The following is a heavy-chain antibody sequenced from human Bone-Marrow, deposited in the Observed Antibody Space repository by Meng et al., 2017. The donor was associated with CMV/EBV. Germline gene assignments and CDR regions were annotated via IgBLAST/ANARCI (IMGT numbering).Heavy chain of an antibody. J-gene: IGHJ4*02. CDR3: ERDMRGGGYGYGDGGGGY. D-gene: IGHD5-18*01. V-gene: IGHV1-8*01. CDR2: MNPNSGNT. Sequence: ASVKVSCKASGYTFTSYDINWVRQATGQGLEWMGWMNPNSGNTGYAQKFQGRVTMTRNTSISTAYMELSSLRSDDTAVYYCERDMRGGGYGYGDGGGGYWGQGTLVTVSS. CDR1: GYTFTSYD.